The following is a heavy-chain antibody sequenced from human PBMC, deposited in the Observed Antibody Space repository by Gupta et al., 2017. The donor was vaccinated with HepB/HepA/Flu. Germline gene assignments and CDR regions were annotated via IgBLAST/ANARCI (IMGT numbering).Heavy chain of an antibody. Sequence: QVQLVQSGAEVKKPGASVKVSCKASGYTFTGYYIHWVRQAPGQGLEWMGWIKPKTGGTDEAQKVRGRVTMKRDTSIRTADMEMIRLRSDDTAVYYFAMGREEGTPIDSGGQGTMVTVYS. CDR2: IKPKTGGT. CDR1: GYTFTGYY. CDR3: AMGREEGTPIDS. V-gene: IGHV1-2*02. D-gene: IGHD1-1*01. J-gene: IGHJ4*02.